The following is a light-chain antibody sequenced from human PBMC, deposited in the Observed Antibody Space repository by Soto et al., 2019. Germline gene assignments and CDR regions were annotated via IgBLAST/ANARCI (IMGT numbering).Light chain of an antibody. J-gene: IGKJ5*01. Sequence: EIVLTQSPDTLSLSPGERAMVSCGAGQSVDSYLSWHQQKPGKAPRLLIYGASTRATGIPARFSGSGSGTDFTLTISSLQSEDLAVYNCQEYKNWRPAITFGQGTRLE. CDR3: QEYKNWRPAIT. CDR2: GAS. V-gene: IGKV3-15*01. CDR1: QSVDSY.